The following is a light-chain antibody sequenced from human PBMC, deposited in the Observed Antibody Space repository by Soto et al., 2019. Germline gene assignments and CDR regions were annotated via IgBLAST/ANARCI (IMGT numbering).Light chain of an antibody. CDR2: AAS. CDR1: QSISSY. J-gene: IGKJ4*01. CDR3: QQSYSILLT. V-gene: IGKV1-39*01. Sequence: DIQMTQSPSSLSASVGDRVTIPCRASQSISSYLNWYQQKPGKAPKLLIYAASSLQSGVPSRFSGSGSGTEFTLTISSLQPEDFATYYCQQSYSILLTFGGGTKVEIK.